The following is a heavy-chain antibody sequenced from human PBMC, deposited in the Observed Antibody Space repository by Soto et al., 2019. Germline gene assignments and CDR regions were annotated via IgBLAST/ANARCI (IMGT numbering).Heavy chain of an antibody. V-gene: IGHV3-23*01. D-gene: IGHD2-8*01. CDR3: VSWVSDHFD. Sequence: PGGSLRLSCSASGFIFGNHGMTWVRQAPGRALEWVSTINANAIDTHYADSVKCRFTISRDNSKSTLDPQIHSPRAEDTALYYCVSWVSDHFD. CDR1: GFIFGNHG. J-gene: IGHJ4*01. CDR2: INANAIDT.